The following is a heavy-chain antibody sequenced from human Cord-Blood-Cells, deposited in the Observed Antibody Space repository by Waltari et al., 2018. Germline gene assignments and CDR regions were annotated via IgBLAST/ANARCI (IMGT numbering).Heavy chain of an antibody. D-gene: IGHD1-1*01. CDR1: GGSISSSNW. CDR3: ARDLRWKEHRFDP. V-gene: IGHV4-4*02. Sequence: VQLQESGPGLVKPSGTLPLTCAVSGGSISSSNWWMGDIYHSGSTHYNPALKSRVTISVDKSKNNFSLKLSSVTAADTAVYYCARDLRWKEHRFDPRGQGTLVTVSS. CDR2: IYHSGST. J-gene: IGHJ5*02.